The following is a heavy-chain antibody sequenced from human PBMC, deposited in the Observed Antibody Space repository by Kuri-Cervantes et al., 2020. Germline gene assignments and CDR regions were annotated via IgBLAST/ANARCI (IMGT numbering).Heavy chain of an antibody. D-gene: IGHD3-10*01. CDR2: ISYDGSNK. CDR3: ARDGYYGSGSYFGVGS. Sequence: GGSLRLSCAASGFTFSSYAMHWVRQAPGKGLEWVAVISYDGSNKYYADSVKGRFTISRDNSKNTLYLQMNSLRAEDTAVYYCARDGYYGSGSYFGVGSWGQGTLVTVSS. V-gene: IGHV3-30*14. J-gene: IGHJ4*02. CDR1: GFTFSSYA.